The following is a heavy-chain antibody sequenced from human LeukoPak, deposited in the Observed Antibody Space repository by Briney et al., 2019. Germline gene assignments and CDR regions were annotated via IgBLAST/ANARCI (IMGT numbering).Heavy chain of an antibody. Sequence: SETLSLTCTVSGGSISSYYWSWIRQSPGKGLEWIGYIYYSGSTTYNPSHKSRVTISVDTSKNHFSLKLSSLTAADTAVYYCARGAGLNWFDPWGQGTLVTVSS. V-gene: IGHV4-59*01. CDR3: ARGAGLNWFDP. D-gene: IGHD6-13*01. J-gene: IGHJ5*02. CDR2: IYYSGST. CDR1: GGSISSYY.